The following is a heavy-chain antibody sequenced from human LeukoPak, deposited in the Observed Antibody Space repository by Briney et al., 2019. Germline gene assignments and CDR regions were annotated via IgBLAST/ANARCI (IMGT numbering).Heavy chain of an antibody. J-gene: IGHJ4*02. V-gene: IGHV1-2*02. CDR1: GYTFTNYY. CDR3: ARDRGYYDSSAPSYYFDY. CDR2: INPNSGAT. D-gene: IGHD3-22*01. Sequence: ASVKVSCKASGYTFTNYYMHWVRQAPGQGLEWMGWINPNSGATNYAQNFQGRVTVTRDTSTSILYMEVSSLRSEDTAVYYCARDRGYYDSSAPSYYFDYWGQGTLVTVSS.